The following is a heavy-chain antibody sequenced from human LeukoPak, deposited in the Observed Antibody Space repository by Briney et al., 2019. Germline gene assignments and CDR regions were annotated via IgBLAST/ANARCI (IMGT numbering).Heavy chain of an antibody. D-gene: IGHD3-10*01. CDR1: GGSISSYY. CDR3: ARVSRITKIFDY. CDR2: IYYSGST. J-gene: IGHJ4*02. V-gene: IGHV4-59*12. Sequence: SETLSLTCTVSGGSISSYYWSWIRQPPGKGLEWIGYIYYSGSTNYNPSLKSRVTISVDTSKNQFSLKLSSVTAADTAVYYCARVSRITKIFDYWGQGTLVTVSS.